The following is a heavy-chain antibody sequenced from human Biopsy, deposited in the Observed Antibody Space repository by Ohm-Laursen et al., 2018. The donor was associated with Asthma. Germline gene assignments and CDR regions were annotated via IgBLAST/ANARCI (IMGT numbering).Heavy chain of an antibody. CDR2: ISYSGST. CDR1: GGSVSSGSYY. V-gene: IGHV4-61*01. Sequence: PSDTLSLTCTVSGGSVSSGSYYWSWIRQPPGKGLAWVSYISYSGSTDYNPSLKSRPTISMDTSKNQFSLKLSSVTAADTAVYYCARVPTTLRYFDLWGRGTLVTVSS. D-gene: IGHD2-15*01. J-gene: IGHJ2*01. CDR3: ARVPTTLRYFDL.